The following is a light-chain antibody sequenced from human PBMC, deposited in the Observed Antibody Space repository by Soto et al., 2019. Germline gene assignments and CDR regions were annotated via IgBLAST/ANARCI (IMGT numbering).Light chain of an antibody. V-gene: IGKV1-27*01. CDR2: AAS. J-gene: IGKJ5*01. Sequence: DIEMTQSPSSLSASLGDTVTITCRASQGIGNFLAWYQQKPGDVPSLLIYAASALQSGVPSRFSGSGSGTDFTLTISSLQPEDVATYYCQNYQNYGSVPITFGQGTRLEIK. CDR3: QNYQNYGSVPIT. CDR1: QGIGNF.